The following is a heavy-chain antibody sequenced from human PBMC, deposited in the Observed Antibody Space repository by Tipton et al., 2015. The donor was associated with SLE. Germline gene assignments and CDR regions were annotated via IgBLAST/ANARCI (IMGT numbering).Heavy chain of an antibody. Sequence: TLSLTCTVSGGSISSYYWSWIRQPPGKGLEWIGYIYYSGSTNYNPSLKSRVTISVDTSKNQFSLRLSSVTAADTAVYYCARDGVYSSSYYHEFWGQGILVTVSS. CDR1: GGSISSYY. D-gene: IGHD3-22*01. CDR3: ARDGVYSSSYYHEF. V-gene: IGHV4-59*01. CDR2: IYYSGST. J-gene: IGHJ4*02.